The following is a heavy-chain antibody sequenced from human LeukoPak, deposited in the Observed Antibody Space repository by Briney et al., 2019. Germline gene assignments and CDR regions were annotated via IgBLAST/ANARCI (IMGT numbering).Heavy chain of an antibody. V-gene: IGHV1-2*02. J-gene: IGHJ6*02. CDR3: ASSYQLPYMDV. CDR2: INPRSGGA. D-gene: IGHD2-2*01. Sequence: ASVKVSCKASGYTFTGYYIHWVRQAPGQGLEWMGWINPRSGGANYAQKFQGRVTMTRDTSISTAYMELSRLRSVDTAVYYCASSYQLPYMDVWGQGTTVTVSS. CDR1: GYTFTGYY.